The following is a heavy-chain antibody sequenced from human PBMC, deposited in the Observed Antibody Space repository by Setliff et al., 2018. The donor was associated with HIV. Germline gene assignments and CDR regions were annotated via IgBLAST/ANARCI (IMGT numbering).Heavy chain of an antibody. CDR1: GGSINSGSYY. V-gene: IGHV4-61*09. D-gene: IGHD3-22*01. CDR2: IYTRGST. J-gene: IGHJ6*03. CDR3: ARERANYYDSSGYDYVGYYYYMDA. Sequence: KPSETLSLTCTVSGGSINSGSYYWSWIRQPAGKGLEWIGHIYTRGSTNYNPSLKSRVTISVDTSKNQFSLKLSSVTAADTAVYYCARERANYYDSSGYDYVGYYYYMDAWGKGTTVTVSS.